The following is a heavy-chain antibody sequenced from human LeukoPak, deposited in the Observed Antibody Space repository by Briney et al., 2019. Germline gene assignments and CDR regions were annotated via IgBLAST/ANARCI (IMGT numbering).Heavy chain of an antibody. D-gene: IGHD3-9*01. CDR2: ISSSGSTI. J-gene: IGHJ5*02. CDR3: ARDPILTGYNWFDP. CDR1: GFTFSDYY. Sequence: PGGSLRLSCAASGFTFSDYYMSWIRQAPGKGLEWVSYISSSGSTIYYADSVKGRFTISRDNAKTSLYLQMNSLRAEDTAVYYCARDPILTGYNWFDPWGQGTLVTVSS. V-gene: IGHV3-11*01.